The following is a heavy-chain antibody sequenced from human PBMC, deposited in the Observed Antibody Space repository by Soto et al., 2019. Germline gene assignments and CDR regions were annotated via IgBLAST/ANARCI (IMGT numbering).Heavy chain of an antibody. J-gene: IGHJ4*02. CDR1: GGSIRGSY. Sequence: SETLSLTCIVSGGSIRGSYCIWIRQPPEEGLEWIASISYTGSATHNPSLKSRVSVSVDTTENQCSLKLTSVTAADTATYYCATGGGWLQNSNLRGLYFDYWGQGALVTVSS. V-gene: IGHV4-59*01. D-gene: IGHD6-19*01. CDR3: ATGGGWLQNSNLRGLYFDY. CDR2: ISYTGSA.